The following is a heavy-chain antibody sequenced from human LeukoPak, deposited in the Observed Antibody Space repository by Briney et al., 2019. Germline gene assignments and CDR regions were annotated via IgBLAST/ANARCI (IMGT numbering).Heavy chain of an antibody. Sequence: GASVKVSCRASGYTFTSYGISWVRQAPGQGLEWMGWISAYNGNTYYAQNLQGRVTVTTDTSTSTAYMELTSLRSDDTAVYYCARGQITFGGVVVIPGIAPFDYWGQGTLVTVSS. CDR3: ARGQITFGGVVVIPGIAPFDY. D-gene: IGHD3-16*02. J-gene: IGHJ4*02. CDR1: GYTFTSYG. V-gene: IGHV1-18*01. CDR2: ISAYNGNT.